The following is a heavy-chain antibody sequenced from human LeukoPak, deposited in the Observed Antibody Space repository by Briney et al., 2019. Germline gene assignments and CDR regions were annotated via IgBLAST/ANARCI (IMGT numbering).Heavy chain of an antibody. J-gene: IGHJ1*01. D-gene: IGHD6-13*01. CDR2: IYSGGGT. CDR1: GFTVTSNY. Sequence: GGSLRLSCAASGFTVTSNYMSWVRQAPGKGLEWVSVIYSGGGTYYADAVKGRFTISRDNSKNKLYLQMDSLRAEDTAVYYCARNGYSSTWAEYFQHWGQGALVTVSS. CDR3: ARNGYSSTWAEYFQH. V-gene: IGHV3-53*01.